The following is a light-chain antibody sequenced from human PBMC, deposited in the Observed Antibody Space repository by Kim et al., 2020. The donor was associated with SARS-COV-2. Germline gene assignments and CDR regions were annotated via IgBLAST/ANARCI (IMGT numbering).Light chain of an antibody. CDR1: QSRLHSNGNNY. CDR2: VCS. J-gene: IGKJ1*01. V-gene: IGKV2-28*01. CDR3: MQCIQTTRT. Sequence: ASIAWGSSQSRLHSNGNNYLAWYLQNPGQPPQLRISVCSNRDTGVPDRFSGSGSGTDFTLKSSRVEAEVVGVYFCMQCIQTTRTFGQGTKVDIK.